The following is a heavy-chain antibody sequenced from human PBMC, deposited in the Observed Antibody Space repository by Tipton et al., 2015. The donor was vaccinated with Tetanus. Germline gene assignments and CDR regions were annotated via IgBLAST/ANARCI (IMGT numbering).Heavy chain of an antibody. J-gene: IGHJ4*02. CDR2: ISGSGGST. CDR1: GFTFSSYA. V-gene: IGHV3-23*01. CDR3: AKGGTIMIWNYYFDS. D-gene: IGHD3-16*01. Sequence: SLRLSCAASGFTFSSYAMSWVRQAPGKGLEWVSAISGSGGSTYYADSVKVRFTISRDNSKSTQYLQMNSLRAEDTAVYYCAKGGTIMIWNYYFDSWGQGTLVAVSS.